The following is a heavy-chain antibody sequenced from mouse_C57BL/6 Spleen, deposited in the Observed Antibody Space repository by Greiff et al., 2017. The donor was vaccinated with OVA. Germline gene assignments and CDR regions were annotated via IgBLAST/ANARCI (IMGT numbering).Heavy chain of an antibody. V-gene: IGHV1-64*01. CDR3: ARLDGNYAMDY. Sequence: QVQLQQPGAELVKPGASVKLSCKASGYTFTSYWMHWVKQRPGQGLEWIGMIHPNSGSTNYNEKFKSKATLTVDKSSSTAYMQLSSLTSEDSAVYYCARLDGNYAMDYWGQGTSVTVSS. CDR2: IHPNSGST. CDR1: GYTFTSYW. D-gene: IGHD2-1*01. J-gene: IGHJ4*01.